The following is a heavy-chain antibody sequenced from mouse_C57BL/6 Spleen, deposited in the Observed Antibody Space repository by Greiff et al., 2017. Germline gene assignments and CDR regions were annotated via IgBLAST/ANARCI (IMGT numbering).Heavy chain of an antibody. V-gene: IGHV5-9*01. CDR3: AKPTVVDYFDY. CDR2: ISGGGGNT. CDR1: GFTFSSYT. Sequence: EVQGVESGGGLVKPGGSLKLSCAASGFTFSSYTMSWVRQTPEKRLEWVATISGGGGNTYYPDSVKGRFTISRDNAKNTLYLQMSSLRSEDTALYYSAKPTVVDYFDYWGQGTTLTVSS. D-gene: IGHD1-1*01. J-gene: IGHJ2*01.